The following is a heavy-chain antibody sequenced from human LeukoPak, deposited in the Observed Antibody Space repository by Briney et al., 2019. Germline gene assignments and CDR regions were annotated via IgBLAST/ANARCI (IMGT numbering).Heavy chain of an antibody. J-gene: IGHJ4*02. Sequence: GGSLRLSCAASGFTFSNYAMSWVRQAPGKGLEWVSVISGSGGSTNFADSVKGRFTSSRDNSKNTLYLQMHSLRVEDTAVYYCAQWRLGYSYGAFDHWGQGTLVTVSS. CDR1: GFTFSNYA. V-gene: IGHV3-23*01. D-gene: IGHD5-18*01. CDR2: ISGSGGST. CDR3: AQWRLGYSYGAFDH.